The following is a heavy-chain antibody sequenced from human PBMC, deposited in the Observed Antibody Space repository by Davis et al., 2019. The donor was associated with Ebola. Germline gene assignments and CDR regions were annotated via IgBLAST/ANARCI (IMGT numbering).Heavy chain of an antibody. CDR3: AKYGVSVVGATRGGFDY. J-gene: IGHJ4*02. V-gene: IGHV3-23*01. CDR1: GFTFSSYA. Sequence: GGSLRLSCAASGFTFSSYAMTWVRQAPGKGLERVSAISGSGGSTYYADSVKGRFTISRDNSKNTLYLQMTSLRAEDTAVYYCAKYGVSVVGATRGGFDYWGQGTLVTVSS. D-gene: IGHD1-26*01. CDR2: ISGSGGST.